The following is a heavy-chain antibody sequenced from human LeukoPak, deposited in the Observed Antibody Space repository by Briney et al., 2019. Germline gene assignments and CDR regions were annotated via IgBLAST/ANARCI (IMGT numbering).Heavy chain of an antibody. D-gene: IGHD1-26*01. CDR3: AKKYSTGLDP. CDR2: ISSSGSTI. J-gene: IGHJ5*02. CDR1: GFTFSDYY. V-gene: IGHV3-11*01. Sequence: PGGSLRLSCAASGFTFSDYYMSWIRQAPGKGLEWVSYISSSGSTIYYADSVKGRFTISRDNSKNTLYLQMNSLRAEDTAIYYCAKKYSTGLDPWGQGTLVTVSS.